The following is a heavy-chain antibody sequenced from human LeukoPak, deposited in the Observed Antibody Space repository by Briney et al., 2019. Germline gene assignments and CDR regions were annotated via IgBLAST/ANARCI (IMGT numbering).Heavy chain of an antibody. J-gene: IGHJ6*02. CDR3: ARGPAVTNYYYAMDV. Sequence: GGSLRLSCAASGFTLSSYEMNWVRQAPGKELEWISYITSSGTTIYYADSVKGRFTISRDNAKNSLYLQMNSLRAEDTAVYYCARGPAVTNYYYAMDVWGQGTTVTVSS. D-gene: IGHD4-17*01. V-gene: IGHV3-48*03. CDR2: ITSSGTTI. CDR1: GFTLSSYE.